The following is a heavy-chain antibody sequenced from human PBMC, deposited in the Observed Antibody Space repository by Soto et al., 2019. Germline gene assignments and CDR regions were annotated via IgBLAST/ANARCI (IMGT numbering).Heavy chain of an antibody. J-gene: IGHJ6*02. V-gene: IGHV1-69*13. D-gene: IGHD6-13*01. CDR3: ARAPYSSSWGNYYGMGV. CDR1: GGTFSSYA. CDR2: IIPIFGTA. Sequence: ASVKVSCKASGGTFSSYAISWVRQAPGQGLEWMGGIIPIFGTANYAQKFQGRVTITADESTSTAYMELSSLRSEDTAVYYCARAPYSSSWGNYYGMGVWGQGTTVTVSS.